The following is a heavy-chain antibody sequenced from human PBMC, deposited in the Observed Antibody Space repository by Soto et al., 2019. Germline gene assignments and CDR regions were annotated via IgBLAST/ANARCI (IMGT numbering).Heavy chain of an antibody. J-gene: IGHJ3*01. CDR2: ISSGSVYS. V-gene: IGHV3-21*02. D-gene: IGHD3-10*01. CDR3: ARGRGHCTEGACSESHSAFDV. Sequence: EVQLVESGGGLVKPGGSLRLSCVASGFRFNTYSMAWVRQAPGRGLEYVSSISSGSVYSYYTESVEGRFTISRDNAKISLYLQMNSLSADDTAVYYCARGRGHCTEGACSESHSAFDVWGQGMMVTVSS. CDR1: GFRFNTYS.